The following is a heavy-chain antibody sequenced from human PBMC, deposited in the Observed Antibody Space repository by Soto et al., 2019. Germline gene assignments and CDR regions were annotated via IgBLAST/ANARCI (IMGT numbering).Heavy chain of an antibody. Sequence: SETLSLTCAVSGYSISSGYYWGWIRQPPGKGLEWIGSIYHSGSTYYNPSLKSRVTISVDTSKNQFSLKLSSVTAADTAVYYCASILVVAANDAFDIWGKGTMVTVS. V-gene: IGHV4-38-2*01. CDR2: IYHSGST. CDR1: GYSISSGYY. D-gene: IGHD2-15*01. J-gene: IGHJ3*02. CDR3: ASILVVAANDAFDI.